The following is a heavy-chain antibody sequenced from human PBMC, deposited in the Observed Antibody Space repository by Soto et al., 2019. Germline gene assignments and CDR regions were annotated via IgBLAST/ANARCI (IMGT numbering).Heavy chain of an antibody. CDR3: ERIGYSSGWYQL. V-gene: IGHV2-26*01. CDR1: GFSLSNARMG. CDR2: IFSNDEK. Sequence: QVTLKESGPVLVNPTEPLTLTCTVSGFSLSNARMGVSWIRQPPGKALEWLAHIFSNDEKSYSTSLKSRPTISKDTSKSQVVLTMTNMDPVDTATYYFERIGYSSGWYQLWGQGTLVTVSS. J-gene: IGHJ4*02. D-gene: IGHD6-19*01.